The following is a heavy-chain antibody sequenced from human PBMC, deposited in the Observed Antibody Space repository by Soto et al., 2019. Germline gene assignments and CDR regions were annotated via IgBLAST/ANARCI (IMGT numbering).Heavy chain of an antibody. CDR1: GGSISSGGYY. J-gene: IGHJ4*02. CDR2: IYYSGST. V-gene: IGHV4-31*03. D-gene: IGHD3-9*01. CDR3: ARGHDILTGYYYIDY. Sequence: SETLSLTCTVSGGSISSGGYYWSWIRQHPGKGLEWIGYIYYSGSTYYNPSLKSRVTISVDTSKNQFSLKLSSVTAADTAVYYCARGHDILTGYYYIDYWGQGTLVTVSS.